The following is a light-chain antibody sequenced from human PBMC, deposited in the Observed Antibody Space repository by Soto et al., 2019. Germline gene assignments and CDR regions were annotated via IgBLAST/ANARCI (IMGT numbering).Light chain of an antibody. CDR3: QQSFSSPRT. Sequence: DIQMTQSPSSLSASVGDRVTITCRASQCIRNYLNWYQQKPGNAPTLLIYAASSLQSGVPSRFSGSGSGTDFTLTISSLQPDDFATYYCQQSFSSPRTFGQGTKVDIK. V-gene: IGKV1-39*01. J-gene: IGKJ2*01. CDR2: AAS. CDR1: QCIRNY.